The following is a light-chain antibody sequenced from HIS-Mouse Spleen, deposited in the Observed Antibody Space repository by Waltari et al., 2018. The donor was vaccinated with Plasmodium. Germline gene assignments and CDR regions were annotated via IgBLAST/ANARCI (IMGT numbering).Light chain of an antibody. Sequence: DIQMTQSPSSLSASVGDRVTITCQASQDISNYLNLYQQKPGKAPKLLIYDASNLETGVPSRFSGSGSGTDFTFTISSLQPEDIATYYCLQDYNYPWTFGQGTKVEIK. CDR2: DAS. CDR3: LQDYNYPWT. V-gene: IGKV1-33*01. CDR1: QDISNY. J-gene: IGKJ1*01.